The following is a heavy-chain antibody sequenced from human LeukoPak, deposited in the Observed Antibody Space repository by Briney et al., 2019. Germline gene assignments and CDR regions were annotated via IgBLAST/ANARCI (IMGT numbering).Heavy chain of an antibody. D-gene: IGHD3-22*01. V-gene: IGHV1-8*01. CDR3: ARGATFHYYDSSGYAY. Sequence: ASVKVSCKASGYTFTSYDINWVRQATGQGLEWMGWMNPNSGNTGYAQKFQGRVTMTRNTSISTAYMELSSLRSEDTAVYYCARGATFHYYDSSGYAYWSQGTLVTVSS. CDR1: GYTFTSYD. CDR2: MNPNSGNT. J-gene: IGHJ4*02.